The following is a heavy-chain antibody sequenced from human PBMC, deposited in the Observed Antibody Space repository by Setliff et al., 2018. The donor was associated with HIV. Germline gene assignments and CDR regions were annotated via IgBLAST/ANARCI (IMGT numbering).Heavy chain of an antibody. CDR2: ISGSGGST. Sequence: GGSMRLSCAAAGFTFSSYAMSWVRQAPGKGPEWVSAISGSGGSTYYADSVKGRFTISRDNSKNTLYLQMNSLRAEDTAVYYCARDTAMVPYYYYGMDVWGQGTTVTVSS. CDR3: ARDTAMVPYYYYGMDV. D-gene: IGHD5-18*01. J-gene: IGHJ6*02. V-gene: IGHV3-23*01. CDR1: GFTFSSYA.